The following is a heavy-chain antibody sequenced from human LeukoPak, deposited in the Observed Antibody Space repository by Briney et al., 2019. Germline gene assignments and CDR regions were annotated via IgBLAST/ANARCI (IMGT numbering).Heavy chain of an antibody. CDR2: IYYSGST. J-gene: IGHJ4*02. V-gene: IGHV4-59*01. Sequence: PSETLSLTCTVSGGSISSYYWSWIRQPPAKGLEWIGYIYYSGSTNYNPSLKSRVTISVDTSKNQFSLKLSSVTAADTAVYYCARYDGYATLGYFDYWGQGTLVTVSS. D-gene: IGHD5-24*01. CDR1: GGSISSYY. CDR3: ARYDGYATLGYFDY.